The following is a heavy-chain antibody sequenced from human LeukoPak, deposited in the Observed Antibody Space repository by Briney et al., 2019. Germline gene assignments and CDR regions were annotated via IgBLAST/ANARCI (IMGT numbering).Heavy chain of an antibody. V-gene: IGHV1-69*06. CDR3: ATQGIGLAGGYFDS. J-gene: IGHJ4*02. Sequence: SVKVSCKASGGSFSTFSISWVRQAPGQGLEWMGRVIPAFGTADYSQKFQGRVTFTADMSTAAAYMDLRSLRSDDTALYYCATQGIGLAGGYFDSWGQGTRVTVSS. CDR1: GGSFSTFS. D-gene: IGHD2-8*02. CDR2: VIPAFGTA.